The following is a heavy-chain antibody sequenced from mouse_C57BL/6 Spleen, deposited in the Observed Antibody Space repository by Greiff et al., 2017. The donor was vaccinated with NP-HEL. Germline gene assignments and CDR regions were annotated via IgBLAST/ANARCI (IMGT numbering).Heavy chain of an antibody. Sequence: EVQLQQSGPELVKPGASVKISCKASGYTFTDYYMNWVKQSHGKSLEWIGDINPNNGGTSYNQKFKGKATLTVDKSSSTAYMELRSLTSEDSAVYYCARSLYYSNYGVYAMDYWGQGTSVTVSS. V-gene: IGHV1-26*01. CDR3: ARSLYYSNYGVYAMDY. J-gene: IGHJ4*01. CDR1: GYTFTDYY. D-gene: IGHD2-5*01. CDR2: INPNNGGT.